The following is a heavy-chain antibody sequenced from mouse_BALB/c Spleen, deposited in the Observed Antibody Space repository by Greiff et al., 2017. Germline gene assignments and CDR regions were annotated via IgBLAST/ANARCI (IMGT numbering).Heavy chain of an antibody. CDR2: IYPGSGST. Sequence: LQQPGSELVRPGASVKLSCKASGYTFTSYWMHWVKQRPGQGLEWIGNIYPGSGSTNYDEKFKSKATLTVDTSSSTAYMQLSSLTSEDSAVYYCTIYGNYDYAMDYWGQGTSVTVSS. CDR1: GYTFTSYW. V-gene: IGHV1S22*01. CDR3: TIYGNYDYAMDY. J-gene: IGHJ4*01. D-gene: IGHD2-1*01.